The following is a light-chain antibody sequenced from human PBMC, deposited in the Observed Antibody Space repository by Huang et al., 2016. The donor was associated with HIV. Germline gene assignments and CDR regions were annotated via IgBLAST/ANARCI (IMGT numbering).Light chain of an antibody. Sequence: AIRITQSPSSLSASTGDRVTITCRASQDVSNYLAWYQQKTGRAPNLVMHSASTLQGGVPSRFSGNGSATDFSLTINCLQSEDFATYYCQQYYLYPWTFGQGTKVEI. J-gene: IGKJ1*01. CDR3: QQYYLYPWT. CDR2: SAS. V-gene: IGKV1-8*01. CDR1: QDVSNY.